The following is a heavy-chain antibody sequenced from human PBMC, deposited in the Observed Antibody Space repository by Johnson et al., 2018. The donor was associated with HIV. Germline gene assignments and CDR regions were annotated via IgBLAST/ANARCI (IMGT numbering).Heavy chain of an antibody. D-gene: IGHD6-19*01. CDR2: IRYDGSNK. CDR1: GFTFSSYA. J-gene: IGHJ3*02. V-gene: IGHV3-30*02. Sequence: QVQLVESGGGVVQPGRSLRLSCAASGFTFSSYAIHWVRQAPGKGLEWVAFIRYDGSNKYYADSVKGRFTISRDNSKNTLYLQMNSLRAEDTAVYYCAKELALYSSGYGGDAFDIWGQGTMVTVSS. CDR3: AKELALYSSGYGGDAFDI.